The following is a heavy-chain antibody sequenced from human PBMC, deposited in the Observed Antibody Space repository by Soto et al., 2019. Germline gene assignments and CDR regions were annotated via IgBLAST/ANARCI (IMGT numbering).Heavy chain of an antibody. Sequence: QVQLQESGPGLVKPSETLSLTCTVSGGSISSYYWSWIRQPPGKGLEWIGYIYYSGSTNYNPSLXSXVXIXADTSKNQFSLKPSSVTAADTAVYYCARRYGYSFDYWGQGTLVTVSS. CDR2: IYYSGST. V-gene: IGHV4-59*08. J-gene: IGHJ4*02. CDR3: ARRYGYSFDY. D-gene: IGHD1-1*01. CDR1: GGSISSYY.